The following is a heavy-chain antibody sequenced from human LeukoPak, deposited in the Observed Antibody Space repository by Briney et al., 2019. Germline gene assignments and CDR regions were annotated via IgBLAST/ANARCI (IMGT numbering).Heavy chain of an antibody. J-gene: IGHJ6*03. CDR3: TCPGWGWELPRYYYYYYMDV. Sequence: GGSLRLSCAASGFTFSGSAMHWVRQASGKGLEWVGRIRSKANSYATAYAASVKGRFTISRDDSKNTAYLQMNSLKTEDTAVYYCTCPGWGWELPRYYYYYYMDVWGKGTTVTVSS. CDR2: IRSKANSYAT. CDR1: GFTFSGSA. V-gene: IGHV3-73*01. D-gene: IGHD1-26*01.